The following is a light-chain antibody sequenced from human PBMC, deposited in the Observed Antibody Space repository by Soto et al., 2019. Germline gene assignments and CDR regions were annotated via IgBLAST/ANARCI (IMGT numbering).Light chain of an antibody. CDR3: AAWDDSLRGPV. V-gene: IGLV1-47*02. CDR1: SSNIGTNY. CDR2: SNN. J-gene: IGLJ2*01. Sequence: QSVLTQPPSASGTPGQRVTISCSGSSSNIGTNYVYWYQQLPGTAPKLLIYSNNQRPSGAPDRFSGSKSGTSASLAISGLRSEDEADYYCAAWDDSLRGPVFGGGTKVTVL.